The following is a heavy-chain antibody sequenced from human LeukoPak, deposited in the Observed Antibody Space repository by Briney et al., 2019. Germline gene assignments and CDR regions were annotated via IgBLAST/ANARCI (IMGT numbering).Heavy chain of an antibody. CDR3: ARGPGIAVAGTPEQYYFDY. CDR2: VKHGGST. CDR1: GGSFSGYY. J-gene: IGHJ4*02. Sequence: PSETLSLTCAVYGGSFSGYYWSWIRQPPGKGLEWIGEVKHGGSTYYNPSLKSRVTISIDTSKNQFSLKLSSVTAADTAVYYCARGPGIAVAGTPEQYYFDYWGQGTLVTVSS. D-gene: IGHD6-19*01. V-gene: IGHV4-34*01.